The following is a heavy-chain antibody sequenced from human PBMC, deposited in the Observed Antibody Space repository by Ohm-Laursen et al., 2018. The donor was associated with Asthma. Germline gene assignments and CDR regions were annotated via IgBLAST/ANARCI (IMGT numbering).Heavy chain of an antibody. CDR2: ISSSSSYI. J-gene: IGHJ6*02. CDR1: GFTFSSYS. CDR3: ASSIAVAGTSYYYGMDV. Sequence: GSLRLSCAASGFTFSSYSMNWVRQAPGKGLEWVSSISSSSSYIYYADSVKGRFTISRDNAKNSLYLQMNSLRAEDTAVYYCASSIAVAGTSYYYGMDVWGQGTTVTVSS. V-gene: IGHV3-21*01. D-gene: IGHD6-19*01.